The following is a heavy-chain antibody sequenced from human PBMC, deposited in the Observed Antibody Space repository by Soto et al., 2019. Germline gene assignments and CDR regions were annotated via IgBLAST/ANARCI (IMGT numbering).Heavy chain of an antibody. Sequence: TSYTLSHTCTVSGGSISSSSYYWGWIRQPPGKGLEWIGSIYYSGSTYYNPSLKSRVTISVDTSKNQFSLKLSSVTAADTAVYYCASVGYSSGWYKDYYYYGMDVWGQGTTVTVSS. D-gene: IGHD6-19*01. CDR2: IYYSGST. V-gene: IGHV4-39*01. CDR3: ASVGYSSGWYKDYYYYGMDV. CDR1: GGSISSSSYY. J-gene: IGHJ6*02.